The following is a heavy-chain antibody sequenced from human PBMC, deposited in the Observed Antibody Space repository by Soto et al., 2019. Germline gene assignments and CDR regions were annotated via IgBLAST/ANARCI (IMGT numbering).Heavy chain of an antibody. J-gene: IGHJ5*01. D-gene: IGHD2-15*01. CDR3: AKAVSCSGGSCAWFDS. CDR2: IADTSGNT. CDR1: GFTFSSYA. V-gene: IGHV3-23*01. Sequence: GGSLRLSCAASGFTFSSYAMSWVRQAPGKGLEWVSTIADTSGNTHYAESVKGRFTISRDNSKNTLYFQMNSLRAEDTAVYYCAKAVSCSGGSCAWFDSWGQGALVTVSS.